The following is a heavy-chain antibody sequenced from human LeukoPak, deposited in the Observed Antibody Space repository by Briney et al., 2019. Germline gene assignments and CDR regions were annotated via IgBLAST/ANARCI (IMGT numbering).Heavy chain of an antibody. D-gene: IGHD2-15*01. CDR1: GFTFSSYA. CDR3: AKSGGSCSGGSCYYYYYYMDV. J-gene: IGHJ6*03. Sequence: GGSLRLSCAASGFTFSSYAMSWVRQAPGKGLEWVSAIGGSGGSTYYADSVKGRFTISRDNSKNTLYLQMNSLRAEDTAVYYCAKSGGSCSGGSCYYYYYYMDVWGKGTTVTVSS. CDR2: IGGSGGST. V-gene: IGHV3-23*01.